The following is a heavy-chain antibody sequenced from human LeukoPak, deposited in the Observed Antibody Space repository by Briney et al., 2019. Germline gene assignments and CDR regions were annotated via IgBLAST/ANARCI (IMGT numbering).Heavy chain of an antibody. Sequence: SETLSLTCTVSGASFSDYYWSWIRQPPGKGLEWIAYIYYSGSTNYNPSLKSRVTISVDTSNNQFSLDLRSVTAADSAVYYCVRRVRYFGQNDYWGQGNLVTVSS. CDR2: IYYSGST. CDR3: VRRVRYFGQNDY. CDR1: GASFSDYY. V-gene: IGHV4-59*08. J-gene: IGHJ4*02. D-gene: IGHD3-9*01.